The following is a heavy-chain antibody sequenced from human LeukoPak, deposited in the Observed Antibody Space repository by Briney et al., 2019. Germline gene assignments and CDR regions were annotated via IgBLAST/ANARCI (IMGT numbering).Heavy chain of an antibody. D-gene: IGHD6-13*01. V-gene: IGHV3-33*08. J-gene: IGHJ6*02. Sequence: GGSLRLSCAASGFTFNKYNMHWVRQAPGKGLEWVAVVWYDGSKKYYADSVKGRFTISRDNSMHTLYLQMNSLRAEDTAVYYCARAGGIAAAGMYYYTMDVWGQGTTVTVSS. CDR3: ARAGGIAAAGMYYYTMDV. CDR1: GFTFNKYN. CDR2: VWYDGSKK.